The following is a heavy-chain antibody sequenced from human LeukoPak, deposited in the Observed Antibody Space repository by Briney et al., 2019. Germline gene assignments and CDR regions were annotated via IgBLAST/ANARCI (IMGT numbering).Heavy chain of an antibody. Sequence: SVKVSCXASGGTFSSYAISWVRQAPGQGLEWMGGIIPIFGTANYAQKFQGRVTITADESTSTAYMELSSLRSEDTAVYYCATAIGGYDFWSGYYTFDYWGQGTLVTVSS. D-gene: IGHD3-3*01. V-gene: IGHV1-69*13. CDR1: GGTFSSYA. CDR2: IIPIFGTA. CDR3: ATAIGGYDFWSGYYTFDY. J-gene: IGHJ4*02.